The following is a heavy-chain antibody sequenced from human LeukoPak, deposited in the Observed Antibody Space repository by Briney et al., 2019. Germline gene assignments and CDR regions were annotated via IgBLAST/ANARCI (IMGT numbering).Heavy chain of an antibody. J-gene: IGHJ5*02. D-gene: IGHD3-9*01. Sequence: ASVKVSCKASGYTFTSYGINWVRQAPGQGLEWMGWISAYNGNTNYAQKLQGRVTMTTDTSTSTAYMELRSLRSDDTAVYYCARLYYDILTGYHNWFDPWGQGTLVTASS. CDR3: ARLYYDILTGYHNWFDP. CDR2: ISAYNGNT. CDR1: GYTFTSYG. V-gene: IGHV1-18*01.